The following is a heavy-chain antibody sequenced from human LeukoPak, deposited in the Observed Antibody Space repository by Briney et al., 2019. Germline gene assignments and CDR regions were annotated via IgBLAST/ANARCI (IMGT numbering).Heavy chain of an antibody. CDR2: INDSGST. J-gene: IGHJ4*02. D-gene: IGHD3-16*01. Sequence: SETLSLTCAVYGGSLSGYYWNWIRQPPGKGLEWIGEINDSGSTNYNPSLKSRVTISVDTSKNQFSLKLNSVTAADTAVYYCARGDYDLNYFDYWGQGTLVTVSS. CDR3: ARGDYDLNYFDY. V-gene: IGHV4-34*01. CDR1: GGSLSGYY.